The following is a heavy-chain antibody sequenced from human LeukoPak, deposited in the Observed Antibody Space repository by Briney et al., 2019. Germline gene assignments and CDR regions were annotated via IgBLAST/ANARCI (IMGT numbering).Heavy chain of an antibody. CDR1: GFIFDTYG. CDR2: IWYDGANK. V-gene: IGHV3-33*06. CDR3: AKTHDRGWLYLDY. Sequence: GGSLRLSCAASGFIFDTYGMHWVRQAPGKGLEWVAVIWYDGANKYYADSVKGRFTISRDISKNTLYLQMDSLRAEDTAMYYCAKTHDRGWLYLDYWGQGTLVTVSS. D-gene: IGHD6-19*01. J-gene: IGHJ4*02.